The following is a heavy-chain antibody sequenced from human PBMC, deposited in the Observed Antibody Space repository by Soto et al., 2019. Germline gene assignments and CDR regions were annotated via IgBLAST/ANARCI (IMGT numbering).Heavy chain of an antibody. Sequence: EVQLVESGGGLVQPGGSLRLSCAASGFTFSSHDMHWVREVTGKGLEWVSGIDSAGDTYYTGSVKGRFTISRENAKNSLHLQMNRLTAGDTAVYYCARGGVRGVSWNWFDTWGQGTLVTVSS. CDR2: IDSAGDT. D-gene: IGHD3-10*01. J-gene: IGHJ5*02. CDR1: GFTFSSHD. V-gene: IGHV3-13*01. CDR3: ARGGVRGVSWNWFDT.